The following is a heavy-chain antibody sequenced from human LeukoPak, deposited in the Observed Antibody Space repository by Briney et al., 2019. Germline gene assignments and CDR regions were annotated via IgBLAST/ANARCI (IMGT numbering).Heavy chain of an antibody. CDR1: GGSISSSSYY. J-gene: IGHJ4*02. CDR3: ASGYDISTGYGYFDY. D-gene: IGHD3-9*01. Sequence: SETLSLTCTVSGGSISSSSYYWGWIRQPPGKGLVWIGSIYYSGSTYYNPSLKSRVTISVDTSKNQFSLKLSSVTAADTAVYYCASGYDISTGYGYFDYWGQGTLVTVSS. V-gene: IGHV4-39*07. CDR2: IYYSGST.